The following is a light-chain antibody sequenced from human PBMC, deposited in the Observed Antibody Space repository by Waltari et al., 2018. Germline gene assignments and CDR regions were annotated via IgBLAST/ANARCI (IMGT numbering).Light chain of an antibody. V-gene: IGLV2-8*01. Sequence: SALTQPPSASGSPGESVTISCTGTSSDIGDYDYVSWYQQHPGKAPKLMIYELINRPSGVPDRFSGSKSGNTASLTVSGLQAEDEADYYCCSYAGTNNFYVFGTGTKVTVL. CDR1: SSDIGDYDY. CDR2: ELI. CDR3: CSYAGTNNFYV. J-gene: IGLJ1*01.